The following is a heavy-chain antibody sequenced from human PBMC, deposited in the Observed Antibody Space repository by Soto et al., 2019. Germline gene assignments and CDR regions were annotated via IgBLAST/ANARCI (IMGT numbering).Heavy chain of an antibody. J-gene: IGHJ5*02. CDR3: VKNGVGETYYDFWSGYSGFWFDP. Sequence: GGSLRLSCSASGFTFSSYAMHWVRQAPGKGLEYVSAISSNGGSTYYADSVKGRFTISRDNSKNTLYLQMSSLRAEDTAVYYCVKNGVGETYYDFWSGYSGFWFDPWGQGTLVTVSS. D-gene: IGHD3-3*01. V-gene: IGHV3-64D*08. CDR2: ISSNGGST. CDR1: GFTFSSYA.